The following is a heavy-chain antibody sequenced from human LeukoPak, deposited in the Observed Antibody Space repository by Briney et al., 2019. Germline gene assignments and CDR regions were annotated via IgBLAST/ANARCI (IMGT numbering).Heavy chain of an antibody. D-gene: IGHD1-26*01. V-gene: IGHV4-34*01. Sequence: PSETLSLTCAVYGGSFSGYYWSWIRQPPGKGLEWIGEINHSGSTNYNPSLKSRVTISVDTSKNQFSLKLSSVTAADTAVYYCASPKEIRWELTSRRAFDIWGQGTMVTVSS. CDR2: INHSGST. J-gene: IGHJ3*02. CDR1: GGSFSGYY. CDR3: ASPKEIRWELTSRRAFDI.